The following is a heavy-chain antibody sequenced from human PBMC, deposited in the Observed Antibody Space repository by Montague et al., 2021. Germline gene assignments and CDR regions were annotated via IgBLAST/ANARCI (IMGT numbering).Heavy chain of an antibody. D-gene: IGHD3-10*01. CDR2: IFYSGNT. J-gene: IGHJ4*02. V-gene: IGHV4-31*03. CDR3: ARAEDYYGSGSYLGFDY. CDR1: GGSISSGGYY. Sequence: TLSLTCTVSGGSISSGGYYWSWIRQLPGKGLEWIGYIFYSGNTYYNQSLKSRVTISVDTSKNQFPLKLSSVTAADTAVYYCARAEDYYGSGSYLGFDYWGQGTLVTVSS.